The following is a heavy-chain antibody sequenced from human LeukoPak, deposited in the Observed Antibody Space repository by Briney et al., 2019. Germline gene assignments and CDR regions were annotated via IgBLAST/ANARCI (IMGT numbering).Heavy chain of an antibody. CDR2: INPNSGGT. J-gene: IGHJ6*02. CDR1: GYTFTDYY. V-gene: IGHV1-2*02. CDR3: ARVRIGQQLDKYYYYAMDV. D-gene: IGHD6-13*01. Sequence: ASVKVSCKASGYTFTDYYMHWVRQAPGQGLEWMGWINPNSGGTNYAQKFQGRVTMTTDTSISTAYMEVSRLRSDDTTVYYCARVRIGQQLDKYYYYAMDVWGQGTTVTVSS.